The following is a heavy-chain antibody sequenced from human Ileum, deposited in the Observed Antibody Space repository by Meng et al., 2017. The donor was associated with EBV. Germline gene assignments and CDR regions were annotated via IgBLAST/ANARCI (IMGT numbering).Heavy chain of an antibody. Sequence: LPLAESGPLLSKPSQTLSLTCTLSGASISSTPYSWGWIRQPPGQGLEWIVNIFNSGSTSYSPSLKSRVTISVDTSKNQFSLKLSSVTAADTAVYYCARDYSSSWYSGGFFKYWGQGILVTVSS. V-gene: IGHV4-39*07. D-gene: IGHD6-13*01. J-gene: IGHJ1*01. CDR2: IFNSGST. CDR1: GASISSTPYS. CDR3: ARDYSSSWYSGGFFKY.